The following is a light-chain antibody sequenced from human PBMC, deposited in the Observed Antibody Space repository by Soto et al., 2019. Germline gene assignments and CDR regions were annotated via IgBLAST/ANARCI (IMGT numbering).Light chain of an antibody. CDR3: ETWDSSLSAGV. CDR1: RSNIGNNA. V-gene: IGLV1-51*01. Sequence: QSVLMQPPSVSAAPGQKVTVSCSGSRSNIGNNAVAWYQHLPGTAPKLLIYDNDKRPSGISDRFSASKSGTSATLAITGLQTGDEADYYCETWDSSLSAGVFGGGTKVTVL. J-gene: IGLJ3*02. CDR2: DND.